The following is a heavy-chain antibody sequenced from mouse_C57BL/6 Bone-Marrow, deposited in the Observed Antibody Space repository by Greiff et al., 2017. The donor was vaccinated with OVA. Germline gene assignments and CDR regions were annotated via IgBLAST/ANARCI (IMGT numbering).Heavy chain of an antibody. V-gene: IGHV5-17*01. D-gene: IGHD1-1*01. CDR3: ARIHYYGSSYRFAY. J-gene: IGHJ3*01. CDR1: GFTFSDYG. Sequence: EVQGVESGGGLVKPGGSLKLSCAASGFTFSDYGMHWVRQAPEKGLEWVAYISSGSSTIYYADTVKGRFTISRDNAKNTRFLQMTSLRSEDTAMYYCARIHYYGSSYRFAYWGQGTLVTVSA. CDR2: ISSGSSTI.